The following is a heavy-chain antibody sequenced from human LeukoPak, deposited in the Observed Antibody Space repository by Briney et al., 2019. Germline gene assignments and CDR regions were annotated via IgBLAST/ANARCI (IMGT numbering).Heavy chain of an antibody. CDR3: ARDGKYSDILTGYLYQFDQ. J-gene: IGHJ4*02. CDR1: GFIFTKYN. V-gene: IGHV3-21*06. Sequence: GGSLRLSCAASGFIFTKYNMNWVRQAPGKGLEWVSSISGTSGYIYYADSVKGRFTISRDNARNSLFLQMNSLRAEDTAVYYCARDGKYSDILTGYLYQFDQWGQGTLVTVSS. CDR2: ISGTSGYI. D-gene: IGHD3-9*01.